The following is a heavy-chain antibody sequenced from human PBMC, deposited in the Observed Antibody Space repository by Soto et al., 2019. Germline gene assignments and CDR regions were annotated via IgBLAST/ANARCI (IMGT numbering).Heavy chain of an antibody. CDR3: ARLNPIAAAFDY. CDR1: GFTFSSYA. CDR2: ISSNGGST. D-gene: IGHD6-13*01. J-gene: IGHJ4*02. Sequence: EVQLVGSGGGLVQPGGSLRLSCAASGFTFSSYAMHWVRQAPGKGLEYVSAISSNGGSTHYANSVKGRFTISRDNSKNTLYLQMGSLRAEDMAVYYCARLNPIAAAFDYWGQGTLVTVSS. V-gene: IGHV3-64*01.